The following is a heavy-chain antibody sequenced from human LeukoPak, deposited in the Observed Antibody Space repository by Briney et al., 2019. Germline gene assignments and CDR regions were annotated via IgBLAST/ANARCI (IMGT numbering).Heavy chain of an antibody. CDR1: GFTFSSYS. Sequence: PGGSLRLSGAASGFTFSSYSMNWVRQAPGKGWKWFSSISSSSSYIYYADSVKGRFTISRDNAKNSLYLQMNSLRAEDTAVYYCARDGVVAATAAFHFDYWGQGTLVTVSS. CDR2: ISSSSSYI. D-gene: IGHD2-15*01. V-gene: IGHV3-21*01. J-gene: IGHJ4*02. CDR3: ARDGVVAATAAFHFDY.